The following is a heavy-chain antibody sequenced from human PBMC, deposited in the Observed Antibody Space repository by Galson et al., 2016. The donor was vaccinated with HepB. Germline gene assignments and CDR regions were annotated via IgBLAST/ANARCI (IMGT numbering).Heavy chain of an antibody. CDR1: GFSFSNYN. D-gene: IGHD3-3*01. Sequence: SLRLSCAASGFSFSNYNMNWVRQAPGKGPEWVSSISGTSTHIYYADSVKGRFAISRDHAKNSLYLQMDSLRPEDHAMYYCARDRVIMLRGVTNCLDPWGQGTLVTVSS. V-gene: IGHV3-21*01. CDR3: ARDRVIMLRGVTNCLDP. CDR2: ISGTSTHI. J-gene: IGHJ5*02.